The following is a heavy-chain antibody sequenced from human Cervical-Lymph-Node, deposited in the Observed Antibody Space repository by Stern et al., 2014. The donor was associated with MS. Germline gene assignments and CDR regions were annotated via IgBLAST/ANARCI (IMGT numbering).Heavy chain of an antibody. D-gene: IGHD5-18*01. CDR2: INAGNGNT. J-gene: IGHJ4*02. CDR1: GYTFTSYA. Sequence: QVQLVQSGAEVKKPGASVKVSCKASGYTFTSYAMHWGRQAPGQRLEWMGWINAGNGNTKYSQKFQGRVTITRDTSASTAYMELSSLRSEDTAVYYCARDYGIQLKYYWGQGTLVTVSS. V-gene: IGHV1-3*01. CDR3: ARDYGIQLKYY.